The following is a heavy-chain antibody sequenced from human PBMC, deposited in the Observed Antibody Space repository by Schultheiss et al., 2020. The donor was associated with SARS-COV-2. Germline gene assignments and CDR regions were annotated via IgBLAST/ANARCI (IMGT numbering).Heavy chain of an antibody. CDR2: INHSGST. CDR3: ARDVYYYGSGAYGMDV. V-gene: IGHV4-34*01. D-gene: IGHD3-10*01. CDR1: GGSFSGYY. J-gene: IGHJ6*02. Sequence: ESLKISCAVYGGSFSGYYWSWIRQPPGKGLEWIGEINHSGSTNYNPSLKSRVTMSVDTSKNQFSLKLSSVTAADTAVYYCARDVYYYGSGAYGMDVWGQGTTVTVSS.